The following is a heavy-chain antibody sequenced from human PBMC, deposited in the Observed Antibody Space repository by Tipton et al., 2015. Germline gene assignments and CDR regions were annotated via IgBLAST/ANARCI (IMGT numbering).Heavy chain of an antibody. CDR1: GFTFSSYG. CDR3: ARAVEYYDFWRGYYTQPKVNYYYHGMDV. Sequence: SLRLSCAASGFTFSSYGMHWVRQAPGKGLEWVAVIWYDGSNKYYADSVKGRFTISRDNSKNTLYLQMNSLRAEDTAVYYCARAVEYYDFWRGYYTQPKVNYYYHGMDVWGQGTTVTVSS. V-gene: IGHV3-33*01. J-gene: IGHJ6*02. CDR2: IWYDGSNK. D-gene: IGHD3-3*01.